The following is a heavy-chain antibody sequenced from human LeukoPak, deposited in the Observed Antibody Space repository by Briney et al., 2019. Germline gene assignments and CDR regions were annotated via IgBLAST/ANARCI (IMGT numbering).Heavy chain of an antibody. CDR1: RYTFTSYD. Sequence: GASVKVSCKASRYTFTSYDINWVRQATGQGLEWMGWMNPNSGNTGYAQKFQGRVTMTRNTSISTAYMELSSLRSEDTAVYYCARLKNNVWGSYRDSYFDYWAHGTLVTVSS. D-gene: IGHD3-16*02. CDR3: ARLKNNVWGSYRDSYFDY. V-gene: IGHV1-8*01. J-gene: IGHJ4*01. CDR2: MNPNSGNT.